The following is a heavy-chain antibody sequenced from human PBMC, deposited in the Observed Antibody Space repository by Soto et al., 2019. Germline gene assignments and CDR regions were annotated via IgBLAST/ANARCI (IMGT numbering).Heavy chain of an antibody. CDR2: IRSKANSYAT. CDR3: TSGSSGYFYFDY. V-gene: IGHV3-73*02. CDR1: GFTFSGSA. J-gene: IGHJ4*02. D-gene: IGHD3-22*01. Sequence: EVQLVESGGGLVQPGGSLKLSCAASGFTFSGSAMHWVRQASGKGLEWVGRIRSKANSYATAYAASVKGRFTISRDDSKNTAYLQMNSLKTEDTAVYYCTSGSSGYFYFDYWGQGTLVTVSS.